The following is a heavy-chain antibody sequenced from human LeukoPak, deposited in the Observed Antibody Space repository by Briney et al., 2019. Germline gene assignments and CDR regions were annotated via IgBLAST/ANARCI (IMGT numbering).Heavy chain of an antibody. CDR2: ISSSSSYI. V-gene: IGHV3-21*01. CDR1: GFTFSSYS. CDR3: ASRMVYAVYFDY. D-gene: IGHD2-8*01. Sequence: SGGSLRLSCAASGFTFSSYSMNWVRQAPGKGLEWVSSISSSSSYIYYAGSVKGRFTISRDNAKNSLYLQMNSLRAEDTAVYYCASRMVYAVYFDYWGQGTLVTVSS. J-gene: IGHJ4*02.